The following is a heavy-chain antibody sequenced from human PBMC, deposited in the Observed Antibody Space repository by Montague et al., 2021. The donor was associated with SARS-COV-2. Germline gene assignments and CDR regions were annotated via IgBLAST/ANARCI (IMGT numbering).Heavy chain of an antibody. D-gene: IGHD3-9*01. CDR2: ISFDGRSQ. CDR1: GFTFSRYS. CDR3: ARDGKYYDTLIGYFSPRNYYYFYGMDV. Sequence: SLSLSCAASGFTFSRYSMTWVRQAPGKGLEWVALISFDGRSQYYADSVKGRFTISRDNSKSTLYLQMNSLRAADTAVYYCARDGKYYDTLIGYFSPRNYYYFYGMDVWGQGTTVTVSS. J-gene: IGHJ6*02. V-gene: IGHV3-30*03.